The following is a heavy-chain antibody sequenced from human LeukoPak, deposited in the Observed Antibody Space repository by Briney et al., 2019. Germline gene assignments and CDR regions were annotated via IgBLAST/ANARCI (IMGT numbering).Heavy chain of an antibody. CDR1: TFTFSNYG. V-gene: IGHV3-23*01. J-gene: IGHJ6*02. Sequence: PGGSLRLSCADSTFTFSNYGWNWVRQAPGKGLESISSISTTGDRTYYADSVKGRFAISRDNSKNTLYLQMNSLRAEDTAVYYCAKILERELQYYYYGMDVWGQGTSVTVSS. CDR2: ISTTGDRT. CDR3: AKILERELQYYYYGMDV. D-gene: IGHD5-24*01.